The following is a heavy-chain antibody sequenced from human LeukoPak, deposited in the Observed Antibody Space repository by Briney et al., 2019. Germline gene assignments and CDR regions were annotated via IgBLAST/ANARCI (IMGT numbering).Heavy chain of an antibody. V-gene: IGHV3-30*18. CDR1: GFTFSSYG. CDR2: ISYDGSNK. CDR3: AKDPYSSSWYGYYYYYGMDV. D-gene: IGHD6-13*01. Sequence: PGGSLRLSCAASGFTFSSYGMHWVRQAPGKGLEWVAVISYDGSNKYYADSVKGRFTISRDNSKNTLYLQMNSRRAEDTAAYYCAKDPYSSSWYGYYYYYGMDVWGQGTTVTVSS. J-gene: IGHJ6*02.